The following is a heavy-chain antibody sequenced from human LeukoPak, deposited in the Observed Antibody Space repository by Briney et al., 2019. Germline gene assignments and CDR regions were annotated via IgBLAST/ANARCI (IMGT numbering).Heavy chain of an antibody. D-gene: IGHD3-10*01. Sequence: GGSLRLSCAACQFTFSDYEMNWVRQAPGKGLEWVSYISSGGNTIYYADSLKGRFTISRDNAKNSLYLQMNSLRAEDTAVYYCARVVPSIISTRYYFDYWGQGTLVTVSS. CDR3: ARVVPSIISTRYYFDY. V-gene: IGHV3-48*03. CDR1: QFTFSDYE. CDR2: ISSGGNTI. J-gene: IGHJ4*02.